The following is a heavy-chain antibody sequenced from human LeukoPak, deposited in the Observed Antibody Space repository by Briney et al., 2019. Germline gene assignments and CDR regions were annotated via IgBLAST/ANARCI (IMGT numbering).Heavy chain of an antibody. CDR1: GGSISSYY. D-gene: IGHD4-17*01. V-gene: IGHV4-59*01. CDR3: ARGVDYGDYLAWYFDL. Sequence: PSETLSLTCTVSGGSISSYYWSWIRQPPGKGLEWNGYIYYSGSTNYNPSLKSRVTISVDTSKNQFSLKLSSVTAADTAVYYCARGVDYGDYLAWYFDLWGRGTLVTVSS. CDR2: IYYSGST. J-gene: IGHJ2*01.